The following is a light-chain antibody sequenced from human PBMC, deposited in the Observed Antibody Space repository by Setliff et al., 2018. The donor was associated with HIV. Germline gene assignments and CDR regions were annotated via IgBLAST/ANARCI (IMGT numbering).Light chain of an antibody. CDR1: NSDVGGYNY. V-gene: IGLV2-14*01. Sequence: QSALTQPASVSGSPGQSITISCTGTNSDVGGYNYVSWYQHHPGKAPKLMIFAVSNRPSGVSHRFSGSKSGNTASLTISGLQAEDEADYYCCSYAGSYFFGGGTKVTVL. CDR3: CSYAGSYF. CDR2: AVS. J-gene: IGLJ2*01.